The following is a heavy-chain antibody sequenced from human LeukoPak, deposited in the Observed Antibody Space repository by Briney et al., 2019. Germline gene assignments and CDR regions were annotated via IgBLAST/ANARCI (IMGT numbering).Heavy chain of an antibody. CDR1: GYTFTGYY. CDR3: ALVGEERSSSFDY. CDR2: INPNSGGT. D-gene: IGHD3-10*01. Sequence: ASVTVSCKASGYTFTGYYMHWVRQAPGQGLEWMGWINPNSGGTNYAQKFQGWVTMTRDTSISTAYMELSRLRSDDTAVYYCALVGEERSSSFDYWGQGTLVTVSS. J-gene: IGHJ4*02. V-gene: IGHV1-2*04.